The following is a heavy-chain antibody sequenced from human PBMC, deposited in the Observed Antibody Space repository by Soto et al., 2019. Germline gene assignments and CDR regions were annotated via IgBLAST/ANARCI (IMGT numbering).Heavy chain of an antibody. J-gene: IGHJ4*02. Sequence: SETLSLTCTVSGDSINSSDYHWGWIRQPPGKGLERIGSVYYLGGTHSSPPLKSRVTISVDTPGSQFTLKLRSVTAADPAVYGCARLYRALNYWGQGSRVTVSS. CDR1: GDSINSSDYH. V-gene: IGHV4-39*01. D-gene: IGHD5-12*01. CDR3: ARLYRALNY. CDR2: VYYLGGT.